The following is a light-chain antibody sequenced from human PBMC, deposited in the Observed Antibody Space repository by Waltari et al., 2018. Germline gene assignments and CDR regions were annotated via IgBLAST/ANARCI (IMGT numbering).Light chain of an antibody. CDR2: EVA. J-gene: IGLJ1*01. CDR3: SSYAGSKNYV. V-gene: IGLV2-8*01. Sequence: VTISCTGTSSDVGGYNYVSWYQQHPGKAPKLMIYEVARRPSGVPDRFSGSKSGNTASLTVSGLQAEDEADYYCSSYAGSKNYVFGTGTKVTVL. CDR1: SSDVGGYNY.